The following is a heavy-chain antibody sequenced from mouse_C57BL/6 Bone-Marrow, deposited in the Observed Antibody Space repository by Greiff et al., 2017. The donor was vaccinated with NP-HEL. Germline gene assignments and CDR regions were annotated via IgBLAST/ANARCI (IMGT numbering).Heavy chain of an antibody. CDR2: IDPENGDT. D-gene: IGHD2-2*01. CDR3: TTHYVYDWSPLYWYFDV. J-gene: IGHJ1*03. V-gene: IGHV14-4*01. CDR1: GFNIKDDY. Sequence: VQLQQSGAELVRPGASVKLSCTASGFNIKDDYMHWVKQRPEQGLEWIGWIDPENGDTEYASKFQGKATITADTSSNTAYLQLSSLTSEDTAVYYCTTHYVYDWSPLYWYFDVWGTGTTVTVSS.